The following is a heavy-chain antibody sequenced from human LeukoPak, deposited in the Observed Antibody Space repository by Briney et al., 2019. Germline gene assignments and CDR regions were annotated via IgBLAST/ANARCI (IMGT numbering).Heavy chain of an antibody. CDR2: INPSGGST. J-gene: IGHJ4*02. Sequence: ASVKVSCKASGYTFTSYYMHWVRQAPGQGLEWMGIINPSGGSTSYAQKFQGRVTMTRDTSTSTVYMELSSLRSEDTAVYYCARERQGPYGSGTKTLDYWGRGTLVTVSS. D-gene: IGHD3-10*01. CDR3: ARERQGPYGSGTKTLDY. CDR1: GYTFTSYY. V-gene: IGHV1-46*01.